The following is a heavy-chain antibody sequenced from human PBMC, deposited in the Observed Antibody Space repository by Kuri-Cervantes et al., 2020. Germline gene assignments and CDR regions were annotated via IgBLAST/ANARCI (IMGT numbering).Heavy chain of an antibody. CDR3: AKGQYYDILTGYYPTDYYYGMDV. J-gene: IGHJ6*04. CDR1: GFTFSSYS. D-gene: IGHD3-9*01. CDR2: ISSSSSYI. Sequence: GGSLRLSCAASGFTFSSYSMNWVRQAPGKGLEWVSSISSSSSYIYYADSVKGRFTISRDNAKNSLYLQMNSLRAEDTAVYYCAKGQYYDILTGYYPTDYYYGMDVWGKGTTVTVSS. V-gene: IGHV3-21*01.